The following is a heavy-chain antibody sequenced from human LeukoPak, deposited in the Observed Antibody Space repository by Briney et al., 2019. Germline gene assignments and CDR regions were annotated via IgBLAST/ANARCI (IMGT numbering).Heavy chain of an antibody. CDR3: ARDRSRQRWLQWNWFDP. CDR1: GYTFTSNY. CDR2: INPNSGGT. V-gene: IGHV1-2*02. J-gene: IGHJ5*02. D-gene: IGHD5-24*01. Sequence: GASVKVSCKAFGYTFTSNYMHWVRQAPGQGLEWMGWINPNSGGTNYAQKFQGRVTMTRDTSISTAYMELSRLRSDDTAVYYCARDRSRQRWLQWNWFDPWGQGTLVTVSS.